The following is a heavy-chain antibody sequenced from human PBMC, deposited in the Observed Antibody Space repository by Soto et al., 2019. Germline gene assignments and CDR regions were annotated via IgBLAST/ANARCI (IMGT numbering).Heavy chain of an antibody. V-gene: IGHV4-30-2*01. CDR3: AGMPYTSGLRFDP. D-gene: IGHD6-19*01. CDR1: GDSYSISTYS. Sequence: SETLSLTCNMSGDSYSISTYSWSWIRQPPGKALQWIGFIYQSGVTSYNPSLASRVSISLDRSNNQCSLKLKSVTAADTAVYFCAGMPYTSGLRFDPWGPGTLVTVSS. CDR2: IYQSGVT. J-gene: IGHJ5*02.